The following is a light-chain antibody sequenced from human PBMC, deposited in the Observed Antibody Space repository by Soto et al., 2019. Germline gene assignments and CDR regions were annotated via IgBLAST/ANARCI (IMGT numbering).Light chain of an antibody. V-gene: IGKV1-39*01. CDR3: QQSYSSRYT. CDR1: QTINTY. CDR2: AAS. J-gene: IGKJ2*01. Sequence: IQMTQSPSSLSASVGDRVTITCRASQTINTYLNWYQQKPGKAPKLLIYAASNLQSGVPSRFSGNGSGTEFTLTISSLQPEDFATYSCQQSYSSRYTFGQGTKLEIK.